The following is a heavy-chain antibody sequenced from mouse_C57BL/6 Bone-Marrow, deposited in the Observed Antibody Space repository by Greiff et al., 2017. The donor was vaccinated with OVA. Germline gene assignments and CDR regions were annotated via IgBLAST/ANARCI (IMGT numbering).Heavy chain of an antibody. J-gene: IGHJ4*01. CDR1: GFTFSDYY. CDR3: ARHPNYYGSNYYAMDY. D-gene: IGHD1-1*01. V-gene: IGHV5-12*01. Sequence: EVHLVESGGGLVQPGGSLKLSCAASGFTFSDYYMYWVRQTPEKRLEWVAYISNGGGSTYYPDTVKGRFTISRDTAKNTLYLQMSRLKSEDTAMYYCARHPNYYGSNYYAMDYWGQGTSVTVSS. CDR2: ISNGGGST.